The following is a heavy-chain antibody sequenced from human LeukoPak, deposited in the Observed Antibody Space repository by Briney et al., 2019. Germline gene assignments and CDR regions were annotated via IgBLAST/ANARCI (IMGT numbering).Heavy chain of an antibody. CDR3: AIFKNGGLSYFDS. CDR1: GASLSGPTT. J-gene: IGHJ4*01. CDR2: LFSTGSA. Sequence: PSETLSPSRSVSGASLSGPTTEEWSWIRQPPGKGLELIGSLFSTGSATLNPSLKSRVTMSLDTSKSHLSLKLSSVTAEDSAVYYCAIFKNGGLSYFDSLG. V-gene: IGHV4-61*03. D-gene: IGHD4-23*01.